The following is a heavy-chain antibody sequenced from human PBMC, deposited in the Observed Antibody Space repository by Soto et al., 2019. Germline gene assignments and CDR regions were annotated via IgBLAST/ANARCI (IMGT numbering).Heavy chain of an antibody. Sequence: ASVKVSCKASGYTFTSYGISWVRQAPGQGLEWMGWISAYNGNTNYAQKLQGRVTMTTDTSTSTAYMELRSLRSDDTAVYYCARDLAAAGKGRDAFDIWGQGTTVTVSS. CDR1: GYTFTSYG. CDR3: ARDLAAAGKGRDAFDI. D-gene: IGHD6-13*01. V-gene: IGHV1-18*01. J-gene: IGHJ3*02. CDR2: ISAYNGNT.